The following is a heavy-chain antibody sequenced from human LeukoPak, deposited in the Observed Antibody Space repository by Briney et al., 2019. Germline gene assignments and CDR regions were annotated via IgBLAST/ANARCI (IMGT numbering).Heavy chain of an antibody. Sequence: SETLSLTCTVSVGSISTYYWSWIRQPPGKGLEWIGYIYYSGSTNYNPSLNSRITMSVDTSKNLFSLRLSSVTAADTAVYYCARDRGTTTGYFFDYWGQGALVTVSS. CDR2: IYYSGST. V-gene: IGHV4-59*12. J-gene: IGHJ4*02. CDR1: VGSISTYY. CDR3: ARDRGTTTGYFFDY. D-gene: IGHD2/OR15-2a*01.